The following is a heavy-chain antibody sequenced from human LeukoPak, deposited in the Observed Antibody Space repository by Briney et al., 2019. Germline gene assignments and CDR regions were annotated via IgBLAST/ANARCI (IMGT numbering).Heavy chain of an antibody. CDR3: AGTRYYDYVWGSPGFDY. CDR2: IYYSGST. CDR1: GGSISSGDYY. J-gene: IGHJ4*02. Sequence: SETLSLTCTVSGGSISSGDYYWSWIRQPPGKGLEWLGYIYYSGSTYYNPYLKSRVTISVDTSKNQFSLKLSSVTAADTAVYYCAGTRYYDYVWGSPGFDYWGQGTLVTVSS. V-gene: IGHV4-30-4*01. D-gene: IGHD3-16*01.